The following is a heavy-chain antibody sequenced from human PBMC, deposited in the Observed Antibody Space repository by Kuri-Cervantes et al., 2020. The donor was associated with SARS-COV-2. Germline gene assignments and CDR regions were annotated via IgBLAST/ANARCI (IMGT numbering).Heavy chain of an antibody. V-gene: IGHV4-39*07. D-gene: IGHD1-7*01. CDR1: GGSISSSSYY. Sequence: ESLKISCTVSGGSISSSSYYRGWIRQPPGKGLEWIGSVFHSGSTYYNPSLKSRVTISVDTSRNLFSLKLTSLTAADTAVYYCARTGTTSPFDYWGQGTLVTVSS. CDR2: VFHSGST. J-gene: IGHJ4*02. CDR3: ARTGTTSPFDY.